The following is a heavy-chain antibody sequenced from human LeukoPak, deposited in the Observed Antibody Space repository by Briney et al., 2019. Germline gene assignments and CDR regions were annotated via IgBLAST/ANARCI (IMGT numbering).Heavy chain of an antibody. CDR1: GGSFSDYY. V-gene: IGHV4-34*01. J-gene: IGHJ5*02. CDR3: ARGSSLGIKGGTWFDP. CDR2: INHSGST. D-gene: IGHD7-27*01. Sequence: PSETLSLTCAVYGGSFSDYYWTWIRQPPGKGLEWIGEINHSGSTNYNPSLKSRVTIPVDTSKNQFSLKLSSVTAADTAVYYCARGSSLGIKGGTWFDPWGQGTLVTVSS.